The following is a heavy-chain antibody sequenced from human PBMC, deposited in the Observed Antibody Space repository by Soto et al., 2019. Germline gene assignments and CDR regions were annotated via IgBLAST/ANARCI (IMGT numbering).Heavy chain of an antibody. CDR1: GFTFTGYY. Sequence: GASVKVSCKASGFTFTGYYIHWVRQAPGQGPEWMGWINPNTGGTKYAQKFQGWVTLTRDTSISTAYMEVNSLRSNDTAVYYCARDQGAWPYNWFDFWGQGSLVTVSS. V-gene: IGHV1-2*04. J-gene: IGHJ5*01. CDR3: ARDQGAWPYNWFDF. CDR2: INPNTGGT.